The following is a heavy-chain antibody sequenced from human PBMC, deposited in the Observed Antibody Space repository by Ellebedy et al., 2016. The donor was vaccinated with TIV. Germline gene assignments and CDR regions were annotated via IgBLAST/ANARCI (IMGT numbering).Heavy chain of an antibody. J-gene: IGHJ6*02. V-gene: IGHV4-38-2*02. Sequence: SETLSLTCTVSGYSISSGYYWGWIRQPPGKGLEWIASIYHSGNTYYNASLMSRVTMSVDTSKNQFSLKLSSVTAADTAVYYCARESNYYDSSGYYGYYYYGMDVWGQGTTVTVSS. D-gene: IGHD3-22*01. CDR3: ARESNYYDSSGYYGYYYYGMDV. CDR1: GYSISSGYY. CDR2: IYHSGNT.